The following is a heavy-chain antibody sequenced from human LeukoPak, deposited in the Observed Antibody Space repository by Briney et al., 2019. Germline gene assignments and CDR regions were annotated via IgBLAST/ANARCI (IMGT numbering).Heavy chain of an antibody. D-gene: IGHD3-22*01. CDR3: AAELSSGYFDY. V-gene: IGHV1-24*01. CDR1: GYMFTELS. CDR2: FDPEDDEK. Sequence: ASVNVSFKGSGYMFTELSMHGVRQPPAKGGEGMGGFDPEDDEKMHAQKFQGRVNMTEDTSTDTAYMELSSLRCEDTAVYYCAAELSSGYFDYWGQGALVTVSS. J-gene: IGHJ4*02.